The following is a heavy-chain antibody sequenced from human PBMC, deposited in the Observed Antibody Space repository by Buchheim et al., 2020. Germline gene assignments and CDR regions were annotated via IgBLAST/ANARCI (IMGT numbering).Heavy chain of an antibody. CDR1: GYTFTDYY. V-gene: IGHV1-2*02. D-gene: IGHD3-10*01. J-gene: IGHJ6*02. CDR2: INPYSGGT. CDR3: ARGDYYASGASYGMDV. Sequence: QVQLVQSGAEVKKPGASVKVSCKASGYTFTDYYMHWVRQAPGQGLEWVGWINPYSGGTTYAQKFQGRVTMTGDTAISTASMELKGLRSDDTAVYYCARGDYYASGASYGMDVWGQGTT.